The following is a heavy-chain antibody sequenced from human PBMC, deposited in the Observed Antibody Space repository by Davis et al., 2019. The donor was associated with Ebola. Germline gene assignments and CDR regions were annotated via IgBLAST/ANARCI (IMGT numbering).Heavy chain of an antibody. CDR3: ARQGYCTNGVCYGNWFDP. CDR1: GYSFTSYW. D-gene: IGHD2-8*01. CDR2: IYPGDSDT. Sequence: GGSLRLSCKGSGYSFTSYWIGWVRQMPGKGLEWMGIIYPGDSDTRYSPSFQGQVTISADKSISPAYLQWSSLKASDTDMYYCARQGYCTNGVCYGNWFDPWGQGILVTVSS. V-gene: IGHV5-51*01. J-gene: IGHJ5*02.